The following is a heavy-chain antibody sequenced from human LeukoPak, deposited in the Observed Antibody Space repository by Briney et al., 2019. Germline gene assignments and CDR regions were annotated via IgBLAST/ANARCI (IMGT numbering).Heavy chain of an antibody. V-gene: IGHV3-15*01. Sequence: GGSLRLSCAASGLTFSNAWMSWIRQAPGKGLEWVGRIKRKSDGGTTDYAAPVKGRFTISRDDSKNTLYLQMNSLKSEDTAVYYCTTELDVRPNHYWGQGTLVTVSS. D-gene: IGHD1-14*01. CDR2: IKRKSDGGTT. CDR1: GLTFSNAW. CDR3: TTELDVRPNHY. J-gene: IGHJ4*02.